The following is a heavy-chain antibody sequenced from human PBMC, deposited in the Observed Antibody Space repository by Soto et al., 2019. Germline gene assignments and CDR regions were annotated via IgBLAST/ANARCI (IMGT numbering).Heavy chain of an antibody. V-gene: IGHV1-46*01. CDR2: INPSGGST. CDR1: GYTFTSYC. CDR3: AREYPSTAARYGMDV. D-gene: IGHD6-6*01. Sequence: ASVKVSCKASGYTFTSYCMHWVRQAPGQGLEWMGIINPSGGSTSYAQKFQGRVTMTRDTSTSTVYMELSSLRSEDTAVYYCAREYPSTAARYGMDVCGQGTTVTVSS. J-gene: IGHJ6*02.